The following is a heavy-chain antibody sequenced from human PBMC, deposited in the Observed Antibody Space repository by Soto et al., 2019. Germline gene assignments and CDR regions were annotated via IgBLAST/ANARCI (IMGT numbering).Heavy chain of an antibody. CDR3: ARVLQLWLHHGMDV. CDR2: ISSSSSYI. V-gene: IGHV3-21*01. CDR1: GFTFSSYS. J-gene: IGHJ6*02. Sequence: EVQLVESGGGLVKPGGSLRLSCAASGFTFSSYSMNWVRQAPGKGLEWVSSISSSSSYIYYADSVKGRFTISRDNAKNSLYLQMNSLRAEDTAVYYCARVLQLWLHHGMDVWGQGTTVTVSS. D-gene: IGHD5-18*01.